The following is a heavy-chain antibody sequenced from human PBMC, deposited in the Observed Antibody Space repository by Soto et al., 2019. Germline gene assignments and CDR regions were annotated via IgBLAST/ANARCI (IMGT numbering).Heavy chain of an antibody. CDR3: ARDALSYGLDV. J-gene: IGHJ6*02. CDR1: GYTFTSYG. Sequence: QVQLVQSGAEVKKPGASVKVSCKASGYTFTSYGISWVRQAPRQGLEWMGWISVYNGNTNYAQKLQGRVTMTTDTSTSTAYMKLRSLRSDDTAVYYCARDALSYGLDVWGQGTTVTVSS. CDR2: ISVYNGNT. V-gene: IGHV1-18*04.